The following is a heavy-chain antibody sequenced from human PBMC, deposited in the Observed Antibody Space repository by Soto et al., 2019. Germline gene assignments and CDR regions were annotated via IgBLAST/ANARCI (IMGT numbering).Heavy chain of an antibody. CDR3: VKSTWGSGYPDY. Sequence: GSLRLSCAASGFSFRSYDMSWVRQAPGKGLEWVSTIRGSGDNTYYADFVKGRSTISRENTKNTLYLQMTSLRADDTAVYYCVKSTWGSGYPDYWGQGTLVTVSS. D-gene: IGHD3-22*01. V-gene: IGHV3-23*01. CDR1: GFSFRSYD. J-gene: IGHJ4*02. CDR2: IRGSGDNT.